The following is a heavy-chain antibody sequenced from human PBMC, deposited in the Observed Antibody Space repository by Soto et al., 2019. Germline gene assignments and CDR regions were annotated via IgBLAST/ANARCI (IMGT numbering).Heavy chain of an antibody. V-gene: IGHV4-34*01. Sequence: SDRLSLTCAVYSGSFCGYYWSWIRKTPGKGLEWIGEINHSGSTNYNPSLKSRVTISVDTSKNQFSLKLSSVTAADTAVYYCARGDRLMVRGVPFDYWGQGTLVTVSS. CDR2: INHSGST. J-gene: IGHJ4*02. CDR3: ARGDRLMVRGVPFDY. CDR1: SGSFCGYY. D-gene: IGHD3-10*01.